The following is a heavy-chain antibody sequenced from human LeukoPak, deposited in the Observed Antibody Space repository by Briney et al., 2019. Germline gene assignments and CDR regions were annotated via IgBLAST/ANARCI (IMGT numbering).Heavy chain of an antibody. V-gene: IGHV3-30*04. Sequence: GGSLRLSCAASGFTFSSYAMHWVRQAPGKGLEWVAVISYDGSNKYYADSVKGRFTISRDNSKNTLYLQMNSLRVEDTAVYYCARGLRFHIGSGNWFDLWGQGTLVTVSS. J-gene: IGHJ5*02. D-gene: IGHD3-10*01. CDR3: ARGLRFHIGSGNWFDL. CDR1: GFTFSSYA. CDR2: ISYDGSNK.